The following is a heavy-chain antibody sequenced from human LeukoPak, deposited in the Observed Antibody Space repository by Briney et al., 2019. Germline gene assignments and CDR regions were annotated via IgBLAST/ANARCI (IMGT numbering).Heavy chain of an antibody. V-gene: IGHV1-3*01. J-gene: IGHJ4*02. Sequence: GASVKVSCKASGYTFTSYAMHWVRQAPGQRLEWMGWINVGNGKTKYSQKFQGRVTITADESTSTAYMELSSLRSEDTAVYYCARGGVRSVPDYWGQGTLVTVSS. CDR2: INVGNGKT. D-gene: IGHD4-17*01. CDR3: ARGGVRSVPDY. CDR1: GYTFTSYA.